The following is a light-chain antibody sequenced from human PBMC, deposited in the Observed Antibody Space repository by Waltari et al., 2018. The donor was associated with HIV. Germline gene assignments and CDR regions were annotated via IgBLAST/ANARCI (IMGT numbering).Light chain of an antibody. J-gene: IGKJ4*01. CDR1: QSVSTF. CDR2: DAT. V-gene: IGKV3-11*01. Sequence: ENVLTQSPATLSLSPGERATLSCRASQSVSTFLAWYQHKPGQAPRLLIFDATYRATDIPDRFSGSGSGTDLTLTISSLAPEDSAIYYCQQRTHWPLTFGGGTRVEIK. CDR3: QQRTHWPLT.